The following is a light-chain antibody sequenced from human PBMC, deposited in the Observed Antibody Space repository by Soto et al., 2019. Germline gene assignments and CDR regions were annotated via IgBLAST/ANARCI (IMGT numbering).Light chain of an antibody. V-gene: IGKV3-11*01. CDR2: DAS. Sequence: IVMTQSPATLSVSPGEPATLSCRASQTVNRYLAWYQQKPGQAPRLLIYDASNRATGIPARFSGSGSGTDFTLTISSLEPEDFAVYYCQQRSNWPITFGPGTKVDIK. CDR1: QTVNRY. CDR3: QQRSNWPIT. J-gene: IGKJ3*01.